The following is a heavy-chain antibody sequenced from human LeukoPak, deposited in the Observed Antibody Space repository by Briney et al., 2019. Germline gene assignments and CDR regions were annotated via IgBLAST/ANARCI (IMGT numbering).Heavy chain of an antibody. CDR2: IYYSGST. V-gene: IGHV4-59*12. J-gene: IGHJ4*02. CDR1: GGSISTYY. Sequence: PSETLSLTCAVSGGSISTYYWSWIRQPPGKGLEWIGYIYYSGSTNYNPSLKSRLTISVDTSKNQLSLKLSSVTAADTAVYYCAREIVGIDYWGQGTLVTVSS. D-gene: IGHD1-26*01. CDR3: AREIVGIDY.